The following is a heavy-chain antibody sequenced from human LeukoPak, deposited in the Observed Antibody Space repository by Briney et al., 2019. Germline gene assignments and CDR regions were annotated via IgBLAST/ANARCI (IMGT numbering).Heavy chain of an antibody. V-gene: IGHV3-21*01. CDR2: ISSSSSHI. J-gene: IGHJ4*02. Sequence: GGSLRLSCAASGFTFNDHGMTWVRQAPGKGLEWVSSISSSSSHIYYADSVKGRFTISRDNAKNSLYLQMNSLRAEDTAVYYCARDRLSGSCLEPDYWGQGTLVTVSS. D-gene: IGHD1-26*01. CDR1: GFTFNDHG. CDR3: ARDRLSGSCLEPDY.